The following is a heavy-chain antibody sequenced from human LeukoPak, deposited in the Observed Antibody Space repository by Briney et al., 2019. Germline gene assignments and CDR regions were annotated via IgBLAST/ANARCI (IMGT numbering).Heavy chain of an antibody. CDR1: GGSISSGGYY. CDR2: ICYSGST. D-gene: IGHD2-15*01. V-gene: IGHV4-31*03. J-gene: IGHJ6*02. CDR3: ARISWGSGGYGPDV. Sequence: SETLSLTCTVSGGSISSGGYYWSWIRQHPGKGLEWIGYICYSGSTYYNPSLKSRITISVDTSKNQFSLKLSSVTAADTAVYYCARISWGSGGYGPDVWGQGTTVTVSS.